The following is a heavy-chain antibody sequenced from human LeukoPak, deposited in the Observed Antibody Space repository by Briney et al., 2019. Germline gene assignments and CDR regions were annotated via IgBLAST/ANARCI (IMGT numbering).Heavy chain of an antibody. Sequence: GGSLRLSCAASGFTFSSYAMHWVRQAPGKGLEWVAVISYDGSNKYYADSVKGRFTISRDNSKNTLYLQMNNLRVEDTAMYYCAGGTGFIIKDWGQGTLVTVSS. D-gene: IGHD3-9*01. CDR1: GFTFSSYA. CDR2: ISYDGSNK. CDR3: AGGTGFIIKD. J-gene: IGHJ4*02. V-gene: IGHV3-30*04.